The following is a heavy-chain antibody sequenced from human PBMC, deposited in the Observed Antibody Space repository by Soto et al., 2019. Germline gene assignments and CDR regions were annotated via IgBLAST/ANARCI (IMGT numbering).Heavy chain of an antibody. J-gene: IGHJ5*02. CDR1: VFAFSVSA. Sequence: PRGSLLLSCASSVFAFSVSAMDWVRQASGKGPDWVGRIRSKGHNYATEYAASVKGRFTISRDDSKNTAYLQMNSLQTEDTAVYYCTRDLFSYDYSGILWFDPWGQGTMVTVSS. CDR3: TRDLFSYDYSGILWFDP. V-gene: IGHV3-73*01. CDR2: IRSKGHNYAT. D-gene: IGHD3-16*01.